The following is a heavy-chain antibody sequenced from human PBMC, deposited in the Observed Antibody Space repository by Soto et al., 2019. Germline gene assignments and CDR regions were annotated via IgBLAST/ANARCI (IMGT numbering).Heavy chain of an antibody. J-gene: IGHJ4*02. CDR3: ARENAQVGNFDY. CDR1: GGSISSNY. D-gene: IGHD1-26*01. Sequence: TLSLTCTVSGGSISSNYWTWIRQPPGKGLEWIGYVYNSGTTNYNPSLKSRVTISEDTSKNQFSLKLSSVTAADTAVYYCARENAQVGNFDYGGQGTLVTVSS. V-gene: IGHV4-4*08. CDR2: VYNSGTT.